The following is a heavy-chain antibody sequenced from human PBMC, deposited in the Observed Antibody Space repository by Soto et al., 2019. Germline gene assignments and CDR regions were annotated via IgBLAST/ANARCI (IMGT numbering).Heavy chain of an antibody. CDR3: ARHIRAVARPFHY. J-gene: IGHJ4*02. V-gene: IGHV4-34*01. D-gene: IGHD6-19*01. CDR2: INRSGST. Sequence: SETLSLTCAVYGGSFSGYYWSWIRQPPGKGLEWIGEINRSGSTNYNPSLKSRVTISVDTSKNQFSMKLSSVTAADTAVYYCARHIRAVARPFHYWGQGTLVTVST. CDR1: GGSFSGYY.